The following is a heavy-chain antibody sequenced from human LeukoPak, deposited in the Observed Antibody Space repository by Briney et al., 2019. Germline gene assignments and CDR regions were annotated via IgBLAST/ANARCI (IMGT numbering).Heavy chain of an antibody. CDR3: ARVDDSSGPYFDY. D-gene: IGHD3-22*01. V-gene: IGHV4-59*01. CDR2: IYYSGST. J-gene: IGHJ4*02. CDR1: GGSISSYY. Sequence: SETLSLTCTVSGGSISSYYWSWIRQPPGKGLEWIGYIYYSGSTNYNPSLKSRVTISVDTSKNQFSLKLTSVTAADTAVYYCARVDDSSGPYFDYWGQGTPVTVSS.